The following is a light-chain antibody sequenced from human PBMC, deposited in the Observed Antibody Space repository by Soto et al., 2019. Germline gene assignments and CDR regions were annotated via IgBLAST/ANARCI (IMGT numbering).Light chain of an antibody. CDR1: SSNIGINT. CDR2: GTN. J-gene: IGLJ1*01. CDR3: SSYTSSSLYV. V-gene: IGLV1-44*01. Sequence: QSVLTQPPSASGTPGQRVTISCSGSSSNIGINTVNWYQQLPGTAPKLLIYGTNQRPSGVPDRFSGSKSGTSGSLAISGLQSEDEADYYCSSYTSSSLYVFGTGTKVTVL.